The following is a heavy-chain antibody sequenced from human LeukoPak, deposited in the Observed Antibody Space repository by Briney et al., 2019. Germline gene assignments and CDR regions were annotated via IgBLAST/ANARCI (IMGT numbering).Heavy chain of an antibody. V-gene: IGHV3-23*01. J-gene: IGHJ4*02. CDR3: AKHLWRDLLWSGEGYYFGS. CDR1: GFTFSSYA. Sequence: GGSLRLSCAASGFTFSSYAMSWVRQAPGKGLECVSVISGDGGTTHYADFVKGRFTISRANSKNTLYLQINSLGAEDTAVYYWAKHLWRDLLWSGEGYYFGSWGQGTLVTVSS. CDR2: ISGDGGTT. D-gene: IGHD3-10*01.